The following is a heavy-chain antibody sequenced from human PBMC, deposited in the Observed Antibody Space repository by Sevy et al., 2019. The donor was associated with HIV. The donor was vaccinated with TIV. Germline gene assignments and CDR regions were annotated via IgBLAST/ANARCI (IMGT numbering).Heavy chain of an antibody. CDR2: IKEDGSEK. CDR3: AKNYYDSSGYYYGVDV. D-gene: IGHD3-22*01. Sequence: GGSLRLSCAASGFTFSRYWMRWVRQAPGMGLEWVANIKEDGSEKYYVDSVKGRFTISRDNTKNSLYLQMNSLRAEDTAVYYCAKNYYDSSGYYYGVDVWGQGTTVTVSS. V-gene: IGHV3-7*01. J-gene: IGHJ6*02. CDR1: GFTFSRYW.